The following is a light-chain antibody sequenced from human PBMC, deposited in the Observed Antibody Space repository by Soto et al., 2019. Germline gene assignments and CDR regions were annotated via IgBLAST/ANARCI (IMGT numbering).Light chain of an antibody. CDR2: GAS. CDR3: QQYDSSPRT. CDR1: KSVRSSY. V-gene: IGKV3-20*01. Sequence: DIVLTQAPSTLSSSPGERATLSCRASKSVRSSYLAWYQQIPGQAPRLLIYGASSRATGIPDRFSGSGYGTDFPLPISRLEPEDFAAYYCQQYDSSPRTFGKGAKVDIK. J-gene: IGKJ1*01.